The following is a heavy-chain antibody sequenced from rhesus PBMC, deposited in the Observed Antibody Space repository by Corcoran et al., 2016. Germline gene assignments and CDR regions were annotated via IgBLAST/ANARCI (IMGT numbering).Heavy chain of an antibody. V-gene: IGHV3S5*01. Sequence: EVQLVETGGGLVQPGGSLRLSCAASGFTFSSYGMSWVRQAPGKGLEWVAGISYTGGSTYYADSVKGRVTIARENSKNPLSLQMNSLRAEDTAVYYCAKGVGDTGAFDFWGQGLRVTVSS. J-gene: IGHJ3*01. CDR1: GFTFSSYG. CDR2: ISYTGGST. D-gene: IGHD1-44*02. CDR3: AKGVGDTGAFDF.